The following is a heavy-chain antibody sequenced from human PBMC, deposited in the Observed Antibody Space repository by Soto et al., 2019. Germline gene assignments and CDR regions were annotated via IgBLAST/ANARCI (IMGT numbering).Heavy chain of an antibody. Sequence: PSETLSLTCAVYGGSFSGYYWSWIRQPPGKGLEWIGEINHSGSTNYNPSLKSRVTISVDTSKNQFSLKLSSVTAADTAVYYCARGATIFGVVIIPHYFDYWGQGTLVTVSS. CDR3: ARGATIFGVVIIPHYFDY. J-gene: IGHJ4*02. CDR2: INHSGST. D-gene: IGHD3-3*01. CDR1: GGSFSGYY. V-gene: IGHV4-34*01.